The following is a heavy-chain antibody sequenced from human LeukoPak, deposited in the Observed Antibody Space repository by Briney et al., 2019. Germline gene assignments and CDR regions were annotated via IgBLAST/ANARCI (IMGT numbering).Heavy chain of an antibody. J-gene: IGHJ6*03. D-gene: IGHD3-22*01. CDR2: IKQDGSEK. V-gene: IGHV3-7*01. CDR3: ARDVCASYYYDSSGYRDYYYYYMDV. CDR1: GFTFSSYW. Sequence: GGSLRLSCAASGFTFSSYWMSWVRQAPGKGLEWVANIKQDGSEKYYVDSVKGRFTISRDNAKNSLYLQMNSLRAEDTAVYYCARDVCASYYYDSSGYRDYYYYYMDVWGKGTTVTVSS.